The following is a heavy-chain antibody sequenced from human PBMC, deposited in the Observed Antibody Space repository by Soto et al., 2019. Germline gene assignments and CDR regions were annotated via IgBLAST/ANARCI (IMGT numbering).Heavy chain of an antibody. Sequence: PSETLSLTCTVSGGSISSGGYYWNWIRQHPGKGLEWIGYIYYSGSTNYNPSLKSRVTISVDTSKNQFSLKMSSVTAADTAVYYCARLATRYYFDDWGQGTLVPVSS. CDR3: ARLATRYYFDD. CDR2: IYYSGST. J-gene: IGHJ4*02. CDR1: GGSISSGGYY. D-gene: IGHD5-12*01. V-gene: IGHV4-61*08.